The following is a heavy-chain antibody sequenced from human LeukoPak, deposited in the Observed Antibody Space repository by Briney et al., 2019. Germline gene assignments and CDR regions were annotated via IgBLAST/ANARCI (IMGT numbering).Heavy chain of an antibody. Sequence: PGRSLRLSCVVSGFSIDDFGMHWVRQAPGKGLEWVSGMNYNGNDLGYADSVKGRFTISRDNANNVLHLQMDSVKPEDSGFYYCAKDAGIAARLWHFDSWGRG. D-gene: IGHD6-6*01. V-gene: IGHV3-9*01. CDR2: MNYNGNDL. CDR1: GFSIDDFG. J-gene: IGHJ4*02. CDR3: AKDAGIAARLWHFDS.